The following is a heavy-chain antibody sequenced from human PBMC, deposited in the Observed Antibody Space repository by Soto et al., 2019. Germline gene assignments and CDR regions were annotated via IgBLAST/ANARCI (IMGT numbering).Heavy chain of an antibody. CDR2: IDPGDSET. CDR1: GYTFTAYW. CDR3: ARQLTAAADIDY. Sequence: PGESLKISCKGSGYTFTAYWIAWVRQMPGKGLEWMGIIDPGDSETRYSPSFPGQVTMSADKSITTAYLQMTSLKASDTAMYYCARQLTAAADIDYWGKGTQVTVSS. J-gene: IGHJ4*02. D-gene: IGHD6-13*01. V-gene: IGHV5-51*01.